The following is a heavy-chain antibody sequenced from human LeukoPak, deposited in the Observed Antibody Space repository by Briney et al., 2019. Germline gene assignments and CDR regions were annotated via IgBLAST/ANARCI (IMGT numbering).Heavy chain of an antibody. D-gene: IGHD3-9*01. CDR2: IIPIFGTA. CDR1: GGTFSSYA. CDR3: ARGGESYDILTGHTP. V-gene: IGHV1-69*01. Sequence: SVKVSCKASGGTFSSYAISWVRQAPGHGLEWMGGIIPIFGTANYAQKFQGRVTITADESTSTAYMELSSLRSEDAAVYYCARGGESYDILTGHTPWGQGTLVTVSS. J-gene: IGHJ5*02.